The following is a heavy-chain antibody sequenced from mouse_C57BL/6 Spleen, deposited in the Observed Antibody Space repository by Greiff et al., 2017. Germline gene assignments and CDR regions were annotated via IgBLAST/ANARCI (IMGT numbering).Heavy chain of an antibody. CDR2: IHPTSGST. CDR3: AREGSYSNYVGYYIDY. CDR1: GYTFTGYW. J-gene: IGHJ2*01. Sequence: QVQLQQPGAELVKPGASVKLSCKASGYTFTGYWMHWVKQRPGQGLEWIGMIHPTSGSTNYNEKFKSKATLTVDKSSSTSYMQLSSLTSEDSAVYYCAREGSYSNYVGYYIDYWGQGTTLTVSS. D-gene: IGHD2-5*01. V-gene: IGHV1-64*01.